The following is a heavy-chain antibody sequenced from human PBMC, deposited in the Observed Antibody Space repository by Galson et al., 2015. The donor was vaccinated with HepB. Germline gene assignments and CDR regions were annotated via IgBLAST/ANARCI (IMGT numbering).Heavy chain of an antibody. Sequence: SLRLSCAASGFTFSGYAMSWVRQAPGKGLEWVSAISGSGGSTYYADSVKGRFTISRDNSKNTLYLQMNSLRAEDTAVYYCAVLPARGYSYGQIGFGYWGQGTLVTVSS. CDR2: ISGSGGST. V-gene: IGHV3-23*01. D-gene: IGHD5-18*01. J-gene: IGHJ4*02. CDR1: GFTFSGYA. CDR3: AVLPARGYSYGQIGFGY.